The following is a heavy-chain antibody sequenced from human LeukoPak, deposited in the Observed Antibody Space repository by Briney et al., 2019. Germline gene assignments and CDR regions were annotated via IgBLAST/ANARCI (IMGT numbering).Heavy chain of an antibody. CDR1: GFTFSSYG. CDR2: IWYDGSNK. Sequence: HPGGSLRLSCAASGFTFSSYGMHWVRQAPGKGLEWVAVIWYDGSNKYYADSVKGRFTISRDNSKNTLYLQMNSLRAEDTAVYYCAKDKVISTDYYFDFWGQGTLVTVSS. CDR3: AKDKVISTDYYFDF. V-gene: IGHV3-33*06. J-gene: IGHJ4*02. D-gene: IGHD2-21*01.